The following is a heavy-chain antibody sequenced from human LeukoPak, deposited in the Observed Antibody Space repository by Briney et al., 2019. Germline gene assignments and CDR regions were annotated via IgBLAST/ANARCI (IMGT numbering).Heavy chain of an antibody. CDR3: AKKSGSDDYDLDY. D-gene: IGHD4-17*01. J-gene: IGHJ4*02. CDR2: ISVSGAST. V-gene: IGHV3-23*01. Sequence: GGSLRLSCAASGFTFSSYAMSWDRQAPGKGLEWVSGISVSGASTYYADSVKGRFTISRDNSKNTLYLQMNSLTAEDTAVYYCAKKSGSDDYDLDYWGQGTLVTVSS. CDR1: GFTFSSYA.